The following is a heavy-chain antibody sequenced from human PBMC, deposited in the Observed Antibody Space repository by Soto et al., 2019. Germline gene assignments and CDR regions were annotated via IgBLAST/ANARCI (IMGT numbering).Heavy chain of an antibody. CDR2: ISYDGSNK. D-gene: IGHD3-10*01. J-gene: IGHJ4*02. Sequence: GGSLRLSCAASGFTFSSYAMHWVRQAPGKGLEWVAVISYDGSNKYYADSVKGRFTISRDNSKNALYLQMNSLRAEDTAVYYCARAVGGSGIEYYFDYWGQGTLVTVSS. CDR3: ARAVGGSGIEYYFDY. CDR1: GFTFSSYA. V-gene: IGHV3-30-3*01.